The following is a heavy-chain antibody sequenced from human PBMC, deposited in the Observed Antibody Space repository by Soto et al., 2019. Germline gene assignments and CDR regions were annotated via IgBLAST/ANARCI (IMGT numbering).Heavy chain of an antibody. CDR2: ISISSGNT. CDR3: ARSYNYGSYWYFDL. J-gene: IGHJ2*01. Sequence: QVQLVQSGAEVKKPGASVKVSCKASGYTFSDYGITWVRQAPGQGLEWMGWISISSGNTHFEESLQGRVTMTSDTTSTAYMELWRLRSDDSAMYYCARSYNYGSYWYFDLWGRGTLVTVSS. V-gene: IGHV1-18*04. CDR1: GYTFSDYG. D-gene: IGHD3-10*01.